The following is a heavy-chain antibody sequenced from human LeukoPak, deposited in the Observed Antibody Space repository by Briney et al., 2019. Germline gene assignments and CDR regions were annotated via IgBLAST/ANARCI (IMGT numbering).Heavy chain of an antibody. CDR1: GGSVNSFF. CDR2: ITYSGSA. CDR3: ARVPYSDRIEFYYMDV. Sequence: KLSETLSLTCSVSGGSVNSFFWSWIRQSPGKPLEWIAYITYSGSANYKPSLKSRVTISLDTSKNQASLRLTSVTAADTAVYYCARVPYSDRIEFYYMDVWGKGTTVTVSS. V-gene: IGHV4-59*02. D-gene: IGHD6-13*01. J-gene: IGHJ6*03.